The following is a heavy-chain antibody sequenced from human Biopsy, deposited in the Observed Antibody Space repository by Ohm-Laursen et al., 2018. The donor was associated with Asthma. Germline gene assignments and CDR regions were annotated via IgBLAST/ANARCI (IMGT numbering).Heavy chain of an antibody. D-gene: IGHD3-3*01. Sequence: LSLTCAASGFSFSEFVMHWVRQAPGKGLEWVAVISYDGSNKYYADSVKGRFTISRDNSKNTLYLQMNSLRAEDTAVYYCASQSSGPDFWSGYYYFDYWGQGTLVTASS. J-gene: IGHJ4*02. CDR1: GFSFSEFV. CDR2: ISYDGSNK. V-gene: IGHV3-30*03. CDR3: ASQSSGPDFWSGYYYFDY.